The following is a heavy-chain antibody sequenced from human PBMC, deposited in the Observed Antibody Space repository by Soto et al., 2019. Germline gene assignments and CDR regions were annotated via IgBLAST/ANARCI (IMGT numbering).Heavy chain of an antibody. D-gene: IGHD3-9*01. CDR3: ARDMVYYDILTGYYTNWFDP. CDR1: GCSISSYY. V-gene: IGHV4-59*01. J-gene: IGHJ5*02. CDR2: IYYSGST. Sequence: SETLPLTCTVSGCSISSYYWSWIRQPTGKGLEWIGYIYYSGSTNYNPSLKSRVTISVDTSKNQFSLKLSSVTAADTAVYYCARDMVYYDILTGYYTNWFDPWGQGTLVTVSS.